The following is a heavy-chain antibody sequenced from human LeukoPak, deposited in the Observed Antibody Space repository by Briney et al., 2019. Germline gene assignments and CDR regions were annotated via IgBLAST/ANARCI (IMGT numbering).Heavy chain of an antibody. CDR1: GFTFSSYG. CDR3: ARESIMITFGGVIVPWYGMDV. Sequence: GSLRLSCAASGFTFSSYGMHWVRQAPGKGLEWVAVISYDGSNKYYADSVKGRFTISRDNAKNSLYLQMNSLRDEDTAVYYCARESIMITFGGVIVPWYGMDVWGQGTTVTVSS. D-gene: IGHD3-16*02. V-gene: IGHV3-30*03. J-gene: IGHJ6*02. CDR2: ISYDGSNK.